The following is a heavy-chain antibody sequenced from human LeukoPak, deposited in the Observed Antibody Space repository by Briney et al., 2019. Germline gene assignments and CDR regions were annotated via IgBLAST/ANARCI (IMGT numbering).Heavy chain of an antibody. CDR1: GYSFSTHY. CDR2: INPSGGST. D-gene: IGHD3-10*01. V-gene: IGHV1-46*01. CDR3: ARIKGSGSYHY. Sequence: ASVKVSCKASGYSFSTHYMHWVRQAPGQGLEWMGIINPSGGSTSYAQKFQGRVTMTRDTSTSTVYMELSSLRSEDTAVYYCARIKGSGSYHYWGQGTLVTVSS. J-gene: IGHJ4*02.